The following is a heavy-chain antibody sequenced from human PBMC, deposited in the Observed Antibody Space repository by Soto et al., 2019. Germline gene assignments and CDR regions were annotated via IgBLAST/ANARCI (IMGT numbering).Heavy chain of an antibody. CDR2: IDPGDSLA. CDR3: ATATIFGVIIDYDLDL. J-gene: IGHJ6*02. V-gene: IGHV5-10-1*01. D-gene: IGHD3-3*01. Sequence: LGESLKISCQASGYSFVTYWIHWVRQVPGKGLEWLGRIDPGDSLATYNPSFEDHVVISTDKSVNTAYLHWNTLHASDTGIYYCATATIFGVIIDYDLDLWGQGTSVTVSS. CDR1: GYSFVTYW.